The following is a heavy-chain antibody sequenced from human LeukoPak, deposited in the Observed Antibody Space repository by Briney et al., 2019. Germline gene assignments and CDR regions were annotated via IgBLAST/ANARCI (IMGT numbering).Heavy chain of an antibody. D-gene: IGHD6-19*01. CDR2: IYYSGST. J-gene: IGHJ3*02. Sequence: PSETLSLTCTASGGSISSYYWSWIRQPPGKGLEWIGYIYYSGSTNYNPSLKSRVTISLDTSKNQFSLKLSSVTAADTAVYYCARVPEWDSSGWDRAFDIWGQGTMVTVSS. CDR1: GGSISSYY. V-gene: IGHV4-59*01. CDR3: ARVPEWDSSGWDRAFDI.